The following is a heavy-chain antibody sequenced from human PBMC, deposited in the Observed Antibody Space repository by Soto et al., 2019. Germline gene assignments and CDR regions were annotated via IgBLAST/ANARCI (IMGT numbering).Heavy chain of an antibody. D-gene: IGHD3-9*01. CDR2: IIPILGIA. Sequence: QVQLVQSGAEVKKPGSSVKVSCKASGGTFSSYTISWVRQARGQGLEWMGRIIPILGIANYAQKFQGRVTITADKSTSTSYMELSSLRSEDTAVYYCALDYYILTGYYSRFSWFDPWGQGTLVTVSS. CDR3: ALDYYILTGYYSRFSWFDP. J-gene: IGHJ5*02. V-gene: IGHV1-69*02. CDR1: GGTFSSYT.